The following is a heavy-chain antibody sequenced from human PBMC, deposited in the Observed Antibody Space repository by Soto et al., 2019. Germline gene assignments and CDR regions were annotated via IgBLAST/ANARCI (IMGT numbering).Heavy chain of an antibody. J-gene: IGHJ6*02. CDR2: IWYDGSNK. CDR1: GFTFSSYG. V-gene: IGHV3-33*01. CDR3: ARDPGRYDFWSGYYPNYYYYGMDV. D-gene: IGHD3-3*01. Sequence: QVQLVESGGGVVQPGRSLRLSCAASGFTFSSYGMHWVRQAPDKGLEWVAVIWYDGSNKYYADSVKGRFTISRDNSKNTLYLQMNSLRAEDTAVYYCARDPGRYDFWSGYYPNYYYYGMDVWGQGTTVTVSS.